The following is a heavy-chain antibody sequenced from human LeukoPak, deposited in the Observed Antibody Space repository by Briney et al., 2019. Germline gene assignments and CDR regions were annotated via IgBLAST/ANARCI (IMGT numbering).Heavy chain of an antibody. V-gene: IGHV3-33*01. CDR2: IWYDGSRK. CDR3: ARSNQYYYDSGAYAETDY. D-gene: IGHD3-22*01. CDR1: GFTFGSNI. J-gene: IGHJ4*02. Sequence: PGGSLRLSCAASGFTFGSNIMHWVRQAPGKGLEWVAVIWYDGSRKYYVDSAKGRFTISRDNSENTLDLQMNSLRAEDTAVYYCARSNQYYYDSGAYAETDYWGQGTLVTVSS.